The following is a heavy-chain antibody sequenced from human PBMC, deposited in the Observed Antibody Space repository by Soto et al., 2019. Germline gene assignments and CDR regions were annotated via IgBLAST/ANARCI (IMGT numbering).Heavy chain of an antibody. V-gene: IGHV4-34*01. CDR1: GGSFSGYY. Sequence: QVQLQQWGAGLLKPSETLSLTCAVYGGSFSGYYWSWIRQPPGKGLEWIGEINHSGSTNYNPSLKSRVTISVDTAKNQVSLKLSSVTAADTAVYYCAREGGLKNYYDSIYWFDPWGQGTLVTVSS. CDR2: INHSGST. CDR3: AREGGLKNYYDSIYWFDP. D-gene: IGHD3-22*01. J-gene: IGHJ5*02.